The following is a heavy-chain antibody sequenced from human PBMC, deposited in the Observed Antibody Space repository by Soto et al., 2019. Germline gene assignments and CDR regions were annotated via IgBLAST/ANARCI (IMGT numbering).Heavy chain of an antibody. J-gene: IGHJ6*02. Sequence: GGSLRLSCAASGLSFSTYLMSWVRQAPGKGLEWVANIKQGGNEKFYVDSVKGRFTISRDNDKKSLYLQMDSLRVEDTAVYYCVGALTYEVPYYYYGMDVWGQGTTVTVSS. CDR2: IKQGGNEK. V-gene: IGHV3-7*01. CDR1: GLSFSTYL. D-gene: IGHD3-16*01. CDR3: VGALTYEVPYYYYGMDV.